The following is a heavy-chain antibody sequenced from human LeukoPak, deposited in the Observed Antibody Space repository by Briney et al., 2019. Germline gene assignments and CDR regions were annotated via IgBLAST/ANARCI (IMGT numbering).Heavy chain of an antibody. V-gene: IGHV4-59*12. D-gene: IGHD3-16*01. Sequence: SETLSLTCTVSGGSISTYYWSWIRQPPGKGLEWIGYIYYSVNTNYNPSLKSRVTISVDTSKNQFSLKLSSVTAADTAVYYCARGSHYDYVWGSSRKRLDAFDIWGQGTMVTVSS. CDR3: ARGSHYDYVWGSSRKRLDAFDI. CDR1: GGSISTYY. J-gene: IGHJ3*02. CDR2: IYYSVNT.